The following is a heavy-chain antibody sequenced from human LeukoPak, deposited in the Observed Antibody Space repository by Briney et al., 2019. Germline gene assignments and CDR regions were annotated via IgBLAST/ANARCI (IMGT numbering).Heavy chain of an antibody. CDR3: AKNAGGSSTSMDV. D-gene: IGHD2-2*01. CDR1: GFTFSTYA. CDR2: ISGSGGST. V-gene: IGHV3-23*01. J-gene: IGHJ6*04. Sequence: GGSLRLSCAASGFTFSTYAMSWVRQAPGKGLEWVSAISGSGGSTYYADSVKGRFTISRDNSKNTLYLQMNSLRAEDTALYYCAKNAGGSSTSMDVWGKGTTVTVSS.